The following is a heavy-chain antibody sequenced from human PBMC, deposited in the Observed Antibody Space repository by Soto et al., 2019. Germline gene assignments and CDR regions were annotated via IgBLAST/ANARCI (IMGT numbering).Heavy chain of an antibody. J-gene: IGHJ5*01. Sequence: GGSLRLSCTVSGVTFSGYWMGWVRQAPGKGLEWVSSINEGSTYTYYVDSVKGRFTISRDNAKSSLYLQMNSLRAEDTAVYYCATTLRGVVTQHVGAWGQGTLVTVSS. V-gene: IGHV3-21*01. CDR1: GVTFSGYW. CDR2: INEGSTYT. CDR3: ATTLRGVVTQHVGA. D-gene: IGHD3-10*01.